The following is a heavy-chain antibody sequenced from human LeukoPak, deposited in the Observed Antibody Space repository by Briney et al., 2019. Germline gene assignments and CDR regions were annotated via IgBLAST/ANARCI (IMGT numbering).Heavy chain of an antibody. J-gene: IGHJ6*03. Sequence: ASVKVSCKASGYTFTSYGISWVRQAPGRGLECMGWINTYSANTNYAQEFQDRVIMTTDTSTSTAYMELRSLRSDDTAVYYCAREGGIARPPYLYYYIDVWGKGTTVTVSS. D-gene: IGHD6-6*01. CDR2: INTYSANT. CDR3: AREGGIARPPYLYYYIDV. V-gene: IGHV1-18*01. CDR1: GYTFTSYG.